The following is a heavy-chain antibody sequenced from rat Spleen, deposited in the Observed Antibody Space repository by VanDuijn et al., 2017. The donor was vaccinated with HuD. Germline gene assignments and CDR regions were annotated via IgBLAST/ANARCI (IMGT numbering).Heavy chain of an antibody. Sequence: EVQLVESGGTLVQPGRSLKLSCAASGFTFSDFYMAWVRQAPKKGLEWVATISTGGGNTYYRDSVRGRFTISRDNEKSTLYLQMNSLRSEDTATYYCTSLYSSYHYFDYWGQGVMVTVSS. CDR3: TSLYSSYHYFDY. J-gene: IGHJ2*01. CDR2: ISTGGGNT. CDR1: GFTFSDFY. D-gene: IGHD1-2*01. V-gene: IGHV5-25*01.